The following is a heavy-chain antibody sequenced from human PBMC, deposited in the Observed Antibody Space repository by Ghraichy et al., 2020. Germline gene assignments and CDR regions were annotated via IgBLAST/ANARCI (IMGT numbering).Heavy chain of an antibody. Sequence: SETLSLTCTVSGGSISSSSYYWGWIRQPPGKGLEWIGSIYYSGSTYYNPSLKSRVTISVDTSKNQFSLKLSSVTAADTAVYYCARQRTPYNWNDGGYNFDYWGQGTLVTVSS. D-gene: IGHD1-1*01. CDR3: ARQRTPYNWNDGGYNFDY. CDR1: GGSISSSSYY. J-gene: IGHJ4*02. V-gene: IGHV4-39*01. CDR2: IYYSGST.